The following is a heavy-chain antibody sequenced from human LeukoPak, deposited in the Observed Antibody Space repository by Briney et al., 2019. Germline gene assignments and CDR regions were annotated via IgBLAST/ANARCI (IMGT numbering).Heavy chain of an antibody. J-gene: IGHJ4*02. CDR2: INHSGYT. Sequence: PSETLSLTSAVYGESSFSSYYWSWIRQTPGGALEWIGEINHSGYTNYNPSLKSRVTLSIDTSKNQFSLRLNSVTAADTAVYYCSRQVVGNDYWGQGTLVTVSS. CDR3: SRQVVGNDY. CDR1: GESSFSSYY. D-gene: IGHD3-22*01. V-gene: IGHV4-34*01.